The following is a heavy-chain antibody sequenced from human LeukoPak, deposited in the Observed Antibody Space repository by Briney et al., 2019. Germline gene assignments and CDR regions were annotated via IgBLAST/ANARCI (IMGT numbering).Heavy chain of an antibody. CDR3: ARASGCSSTSCYFDY. V-gene: IGHV3-7*01. CDR2: IKQDGSEK. Sequence: PGGSLRLSCAASGFTFSSYWMSWVRQAPGKGLEWVANIKQDGSEKYYVDSVKGRFTISRDNAKNSLYLQMNSLRAEDTAVHYCARASGCSSTSCYFDYWGQGTLVTVSS. J-gene: IGHJ4*02. CDR1: GFTFSSYW. D-gene: IGHD2-2*01.